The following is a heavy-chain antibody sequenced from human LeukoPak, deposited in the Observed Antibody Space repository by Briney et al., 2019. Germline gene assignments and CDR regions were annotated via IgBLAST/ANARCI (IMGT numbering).Heavy chain of an antibody. CDR2: INESGST. V-gene: IGHV4-34*01. Sequence: PSETPSLTCAVYGASFSGDYWSWIRQPPGRGLEWIGDINESGSTNYHPSLKSRVTMSVDTSNNHFSLRLTSLTAADTAVYYCARNFDSWGQGTLVTVSS. CDR1: GASFSGDY. CDR3: ARNFDS. J-gene: IGHJ5*01.